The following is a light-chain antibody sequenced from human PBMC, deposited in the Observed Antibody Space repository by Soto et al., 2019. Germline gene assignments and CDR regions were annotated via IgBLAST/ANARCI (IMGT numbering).Light chain of an antibody. J-gene: IGKJ1*01. CDR3: QQYNSYSPWT. CDR2: DAS. V-gene: IGKV1-5*01. Sequence: DIQMTQSPSTLSASVGDRVTITCRASQSISSWLAWYQQKPGKAPKLLIYDASSLEGGVPSRFSGSRSGTEFTLTISSLQPDDFATYYCQQYNSYSPWTFGQGTKVEIK. CDR1: QSISSW.